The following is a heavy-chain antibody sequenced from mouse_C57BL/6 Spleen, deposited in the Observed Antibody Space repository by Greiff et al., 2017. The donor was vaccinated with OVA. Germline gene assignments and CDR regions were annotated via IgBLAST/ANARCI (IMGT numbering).Heavy chain of an antibody. CDR3: ARDRLTGSWFAY. CDR2: ISYDGSN. CDR1: GYSITSGYY. Sequence: EVKLMESGPGLVKPSQSLSLPCSVTGYSITSGYYWNWIRQFPGNKLEWMGYISYDGSNNYNPSLKNRISITRDTSKNQFFLKLNSVTTEDTATYYCARDRLTGSWFAYWGQGTLVTVSA. D-gene: IGHD4-1*01. J-gene: IGHJ3*01. V-gene: IGHV3-6*01.